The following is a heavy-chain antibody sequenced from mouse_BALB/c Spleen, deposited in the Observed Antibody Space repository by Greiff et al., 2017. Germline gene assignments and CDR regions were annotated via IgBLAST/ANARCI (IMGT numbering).Heavy chain of an antibody. CDR3: ARRGLGYYAMDY. CDR2: INPRNGRT. CDR1: GYTFTSYW. V-gene: IGHV1S81*02. Sequence: QVQLQQPGAELVKPGASVKLSCKASGYTFTSYWMDWVKQRPGQGLEWFGEINPRNGRTNYNETFKSRATLTVDKSSSAAYMQLSSLTSEDSAVYYCARRGLGYYAMDYGGEGTSVTVSA. J-gene: IGHJ4*01. D-gene: IGHD3-3*01.